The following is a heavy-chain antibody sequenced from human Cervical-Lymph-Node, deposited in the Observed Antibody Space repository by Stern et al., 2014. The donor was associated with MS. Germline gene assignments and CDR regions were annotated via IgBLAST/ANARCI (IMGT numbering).Heavy chain of an antibody. J-gene: IGHJ4*02. CDR2: VWYDGSTA. D-gene: IGHD5-24*01. CDR3: ARGHIPYAYNYLFDY. V-gene: IGHV3-33*01. CDR1: GFTFRSYG. Sequence: VQLVQSGGGVVQPGTSLRLSCAASGFTFRSYGMHWVRQAPGKGLEWVALVWYDGSTAYYRNSVTGRFTISRDNSNNTLFLQMNSLTAEDTAVYYCARGHIPYAYNYLFDYWGQGTLVTVSS.